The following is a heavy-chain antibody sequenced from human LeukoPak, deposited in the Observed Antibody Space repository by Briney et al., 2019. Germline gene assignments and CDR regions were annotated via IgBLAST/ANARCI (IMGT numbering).Heavy chain of an antibody. CDR2: ISSDGNTE. D-gene: IGHD3-9*01. CDR1: GFSFSSHP. Sequence: GGSLRLSCAASGFSFSSHPMNWVRQAPGKGLEWVSHISSDGNTEYYVDAPRGRFTMSRDNAKNSLFLQINSLRAEDTAVYYCARDTLNGPFVISLDFWGQGALVTVSS. J-gene: IGHJ4*02. CDR3: ARDTLNGPFVISLDF. V-gene: IGHV3-48*03.